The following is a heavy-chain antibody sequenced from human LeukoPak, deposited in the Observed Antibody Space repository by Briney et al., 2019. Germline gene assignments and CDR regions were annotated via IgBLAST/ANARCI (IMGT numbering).Heavy chain of an antibody. J-gene: IGHJ2*01. CDR2: IIPIFGTA. V-gene: IGHV1-69*05. CDR3: ARDRGYDILTGYSYWYFDL. CDR1: GGTFSSYA. Sequence: GASVKVSCKASGGTFSSYAISWVRQAPGQGLEWMGGIIPIFGTANYAQKFQGRVTMTTDTSTSTAYMELRSLRSDDTAVYYCARDRGYDILTGYSYWYFDLWGRGTLVTVSS. D-gene: IGHD3-9*01.